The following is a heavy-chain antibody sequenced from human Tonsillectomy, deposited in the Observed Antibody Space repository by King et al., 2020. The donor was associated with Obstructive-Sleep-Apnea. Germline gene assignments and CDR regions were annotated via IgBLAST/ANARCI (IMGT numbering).Heavy chain of an antibody. CDR3: ATLPAAGDDAFDI. CDR2: IYYSGST. J-gene: IGHJ3*02. CDR1: GGSISSYY. Sequence: VPLQESGPGLVKPSETLSLTCTVSGGSISSYYWSWIRQPPGKGLEWIGYIYYSGSTNYNPSLKSRVTISVDTSKNQFSLKLSSVTAADTAVYYCATLPAAGDDAFDIWGQGTMVTVSS. V-gene: IGHV4-59*01. D-gene: IGHD2-2*01.